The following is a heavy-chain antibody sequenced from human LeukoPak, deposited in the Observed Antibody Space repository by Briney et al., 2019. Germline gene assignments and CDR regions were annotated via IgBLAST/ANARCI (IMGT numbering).Heavy chain of an antibody. J-gene: IGHJ4*02. CDR2: ISYDGSNK. CDR3: AKVRAGIAVAGPFDY. V-gene: IGHV3-30*18. D-gene: IGHD6-19*01. CDR1: GFTFSSYG. Sequence: PGRSLRLSCAASGFTFSSYGMHWVRQAPGKGLEWVAVISYDGSNKYYADSVKGRFTISRDNSKNTLYLQMNSLRAEDTAVYCCAKVRAGIAVAGPFDYWGQGTLVTVSS.